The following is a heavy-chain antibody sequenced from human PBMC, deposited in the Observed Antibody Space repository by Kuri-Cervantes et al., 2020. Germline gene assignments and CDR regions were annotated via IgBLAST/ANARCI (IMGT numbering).Heavy chain of an antibody. CDR2: ISSSSSYI. CDR3: AKRSVRFLEWLSAEFDY. J-gene: IGHJ4*02. CDR1: GFTFSSYS. D-gene: IGHD3-3*01. V-gene: IGHV3-21*04. Sequence: GESLKISCAASGFTFSSYSMNWVRQAPGKGLEWVSSISSSSSYIYYADSVKGRFTISRDNAKNTLYLQMNSLRAEDTAVYYCAKRSVRFLEWLSAEFDYWGQGTLVTVSS.